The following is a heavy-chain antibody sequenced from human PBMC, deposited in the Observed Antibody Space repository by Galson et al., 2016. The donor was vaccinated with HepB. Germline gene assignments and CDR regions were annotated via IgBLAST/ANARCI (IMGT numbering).Heavy chain of an antibody. D-gene: IGHD3-22*01. Sequence: SVKVSCKASGYTFTNYGISWVRQAPGQGLEWMGWISAYNGNTNYAQNLQGRVTMTTDTSTSTAYMELRSLRSDDTAVYFCARGVRRALYYDSSGYLVYFDYWGQGTLVTVSS. CDR2: ISAYNGNT. CDR1: GYTFTNYG. J-gene: IGHJ4*02. CDR3: ARGVRRALYYDSSGYLVYFDY. V-gene: IGHV1-18*01.